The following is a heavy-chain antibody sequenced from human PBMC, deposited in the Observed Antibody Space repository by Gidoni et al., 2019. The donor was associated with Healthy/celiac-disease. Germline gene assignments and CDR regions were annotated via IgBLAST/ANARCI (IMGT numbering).Heavy chain of an antibody. CDR3: ARDLRPYSSGWRKIDF. D-gene: IGHD6-19*01. V-gene: IGHV1-18*01. J-gene: IGHJ4*02. Sequence: QVQLVQSGAGVRNTCASVKVSCKASGSSFTSYGISWVRQAPGQVLEWMGLISAYNGNTNYAQKRQGRVTMTTDTATSTAYMELRSLRSDDTAVYYCARDLRPYSSGWRKIDFWGQGTLVTGSS. CDR2: ISAYNGNT. CDR1: GSSFTSYG.